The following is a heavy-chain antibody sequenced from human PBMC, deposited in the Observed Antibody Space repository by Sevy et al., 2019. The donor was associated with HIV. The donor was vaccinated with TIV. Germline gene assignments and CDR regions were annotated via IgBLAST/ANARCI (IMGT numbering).Heavy chain of an antibody. CDR2: IIPIFGTA. CDR1: GGAFSSYA. D-gene: IGHD3-22*01. V-gene: IGHV1-69*13. CDR3: ARGRYYYDSSGYSTIGYYYYGMDV. J-gene: IGHJ6*02. Sequence: ASVKVSCKASGGAFSSYAISWVRQATGQGLEWMGGIIPIFGTANYAQKFQGRVTITADESTGTAYMELSSLRSEDTAGYYCARGRYYYDSSGYSTIGYYYYGMDVWGQGTTVTVSS.